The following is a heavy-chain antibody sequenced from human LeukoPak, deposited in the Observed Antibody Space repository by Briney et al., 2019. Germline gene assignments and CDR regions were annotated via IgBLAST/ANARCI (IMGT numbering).Heavy chain of an antibody. Sequence: GGSLRLSCAASGFTFSSYAMNWARQAPGKGLEWVSAISGGGDTIYYTDSVKGRFTISRDNSKNTLYLQMNSPRVDDTAVYYCAKGTATPGYLDYWGQGTLVTVST. J-gene: IGHJ4*02. D-gene: IGHD1-1*01. CDR2: ISGGGDTI. V-gene: IGHV3-23*01. CDR1: GFTFSSYA. CDR3: AKGTATPGYLDY.